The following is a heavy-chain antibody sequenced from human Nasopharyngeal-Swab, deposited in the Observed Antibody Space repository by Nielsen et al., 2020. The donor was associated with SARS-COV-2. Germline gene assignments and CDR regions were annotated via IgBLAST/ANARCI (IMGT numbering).Heavy chain of an antibody. Sequence: GGSLRLSCVASGFTFSSYAMSWVRQAPGKGLDWVSVLQSDGSTYYADSVKGRFTISRDTSKNTLYLQMNRLRAEDTAMYYCARHDYCESWGQGTLVTVSS. CDR3: ARHDYCES. J-gene: IGHJ4*02. V-gene: IGHV3-66*04. CDR2: LQSDGST. CDR1: GFTFSSYA.